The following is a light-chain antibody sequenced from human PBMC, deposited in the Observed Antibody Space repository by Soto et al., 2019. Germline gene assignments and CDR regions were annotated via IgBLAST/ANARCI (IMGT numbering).Light chain of an antibody. CDR1: QSISSW. V-gene: IGKV1-5*03. Sequence: DIQMTQSPSTLSASVGDRVTITCRASQSISSWLAWYQQKPGKAPKVLIYKASSLEGGVPLRFSGSGSGTEFTLTISSLQPDDFATYYCQQYNSYSSFTFGQGTKLEIK. CDR3: QQYNSYSSFT. J-gene: IGKJ2*01. CDR2: KAS.